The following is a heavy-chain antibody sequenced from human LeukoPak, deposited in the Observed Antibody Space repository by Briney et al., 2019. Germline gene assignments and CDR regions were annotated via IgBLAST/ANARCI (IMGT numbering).Heavy chain of an antibody. D-gene: IGHD1-26*01. CDR3: ARVKGATPNWFDP. J-gene: IGHJ5*02. V-gene: IGHV4-4*02. CDR1: GFSFSSYS. CDR2: IYHSGST. Sequence: GSLRLACAASGFSFSSYSMNWVRQAPGKGLEWIGYIYHSGSTYYNPSLKSRVTISVDRSKNQFSLKLSSVTAADTAVYYCARVKGATPNWFDPWGQGTLVTVSS.